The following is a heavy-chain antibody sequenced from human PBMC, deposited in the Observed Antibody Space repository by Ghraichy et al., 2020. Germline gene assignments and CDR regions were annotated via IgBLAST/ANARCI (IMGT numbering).Heavy chain of an antibody. CDR2: IYSGGST. V-gene: IGHV3-53*01. D-gene: IGHD2-21*01. CDR3: ASKAGGYYYFDY. CDR1: GFTVSSNY. Sequence: GGSLRLSCAASGFTVSSNYMSWVRQAPGKGLEWVSVIYSGGSTYYADSVKGRFTISRDNSKNTLYLQMNSLRAEDTAVYYCASKAGGYYYFDYWGQGTLVTVSS. J-gene: IGHJ4*02.